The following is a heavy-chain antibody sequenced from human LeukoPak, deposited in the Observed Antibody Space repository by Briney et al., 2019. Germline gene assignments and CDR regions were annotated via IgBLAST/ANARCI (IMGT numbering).Heavy chain of an antibody. CDR1: GGTFSSYA. CDR3: ASGEPYDYVWGSYRYNWFDP. CDR2: IIPIFGTA. D-gene: IGHD3-16*02. V-gene: IGHV1-69*06. J-gene: IGHJ5*02. Sequence: GASVKVSCKASGGTFSSYAISWVRQAPGQGLEWMGGIIPIFGTANYAQEFQGRVTITADKSTSTAYMELSSLRSEDTAVYYCASGEPYDYVWGSYRYNWFDPWGQGTLVTVSS.